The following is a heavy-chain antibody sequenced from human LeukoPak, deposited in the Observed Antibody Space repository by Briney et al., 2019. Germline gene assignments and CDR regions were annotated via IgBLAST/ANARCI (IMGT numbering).Heavy chain of an antibody. CDR2: ISSNGGST. V-gene: IGHV3-64D*06. D-gene: IGHD3-3*01. J-gene: IGHJ4*02. Sequence: PGGSLRLSCSASGFTFSSYAMHWVRQAPGEGLEYVSAISSNGGSTYYADSVKGRFTISRDNSKNTLYLQMSSLRAEDTAVYYCVKASGRGIFGYYFDYWGQGTLVTVSS. CDR3: VKASGRGIFGYYFDY. CDR1: GFTFSSYA.